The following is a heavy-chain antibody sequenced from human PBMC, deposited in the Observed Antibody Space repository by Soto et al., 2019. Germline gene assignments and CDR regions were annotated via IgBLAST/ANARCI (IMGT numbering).Heavy chain of an antibody. CDR3: AREVVYYFDY. D-gene: IGHD2-15*01. J-gene: IGHJ4*02. CDR2: IYYSGST. V-gene: IGHV4-59*11. Sequence: SLTLSVPSTVPGGSISSHDSRWIRQPPGKGLEWIGYIYYSGSTNYNPSLKSRVTISVDTSKNQFSLKLSSVTAADTAVYYCAREVVYYFDYWGQGTLVIVSS. CDR1: GGSISSHD.